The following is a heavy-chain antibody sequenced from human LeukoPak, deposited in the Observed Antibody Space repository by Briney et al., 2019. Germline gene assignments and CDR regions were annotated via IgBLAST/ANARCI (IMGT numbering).Heavy chain of an antibody. D-gene: IGHD2-21*02. Sequence: SETLSLTCTVSGNSVSSGNYYWNWIRQPPGKGLERIGYIYYSGSTNYKSSLKSRVTISVDTSQNQFSLKLNSVTAADTAVYYCARSRLNLVTHIDYWGQGTLVTVSS. CDR1: GNSVSSGNYY. V-gene: IGHV4-61*01. J-gene: IGHJ4*02. CDR2: IYYSGST. CDR3: ARSRLNLVTHIDY.